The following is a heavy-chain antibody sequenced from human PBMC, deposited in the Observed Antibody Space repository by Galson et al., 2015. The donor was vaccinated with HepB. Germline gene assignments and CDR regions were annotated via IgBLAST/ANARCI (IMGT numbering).Heavy chain of an antibody. CDR1: GFVFSAYS. D-gene: IGHD1-14*01. CDR3: ARDSGITGADDY. CDR2: IYRNGLTI. J-gene: IGHJ4*02. V-gene: IGHV3-48*01. Sequence: SLRLSCAASGFVFSAYSMTWVRQAPGKGLEWVSYIYRNGLTIYYADSVKGRFTISRDNAKNSLYLQMYSLRAEDTAVYYCARDSGITGADDYWGQGTLVTVSS.